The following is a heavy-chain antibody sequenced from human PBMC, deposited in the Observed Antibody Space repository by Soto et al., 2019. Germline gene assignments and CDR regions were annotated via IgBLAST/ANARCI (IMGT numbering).Heavy chain of an antibody. D-gene: IGHD1-26*01. CDR3: ARERAFLVGASPLGY. CDR2: ISYDGSNK. CDR1: GFTFSSYA. J-gene: IGHJ4*02. V-gene: IGHV3-30-3*01. Sequence: GGSLRLSCAASGFTFSSYAMHWVRQAPGKGLEWVAVISYDGSNKYYADSVKGRFTISRDNSKNTLYLQMNSLRAEDTAVYYCARERAFLVGASPLGYWGQGTLVTVSS.